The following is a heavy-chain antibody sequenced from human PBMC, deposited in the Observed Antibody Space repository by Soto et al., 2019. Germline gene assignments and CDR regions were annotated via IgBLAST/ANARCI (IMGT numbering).Heavy chain of an antibody. CDR3: ARLVYATRLNYMYFDF. J-gene: IGHJ4*02. Sequence: SETLSLTCAVSGVSISSGNWWTWVRQTPQRGLEYIGEIFHDGTANYYPSFERRVAISVDTSKNQFSLKLTSVTAADTAIYFCARLVYATRLNYMYFDFWGQGALVTVSS. D-gene: IGHD2-8*01. CDR2: IFHDGTA. CDR1: GVSISSGNW. V-gene: IGHV4-4*02.